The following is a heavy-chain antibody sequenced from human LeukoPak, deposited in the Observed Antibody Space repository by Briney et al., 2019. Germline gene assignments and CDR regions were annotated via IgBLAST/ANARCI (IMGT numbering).Heavy chain of an antibody. CDR2: IRSKANSYAT. Sequence: GGSLKLSCAASGFTFSVSAMHWVRQASGKGLEWVGRIRSKANSYATAYAASVKGRFTISRDDSKNTAYLQMNSLKTEDTAVYYCTKGYYYGMDVWGQGTTVTVSS. CDR1: GFTFSVSA. J-gene: IGHJ6*02. CDR3: TKGYYYGMDV. V-gene: IGHV3-73*01.